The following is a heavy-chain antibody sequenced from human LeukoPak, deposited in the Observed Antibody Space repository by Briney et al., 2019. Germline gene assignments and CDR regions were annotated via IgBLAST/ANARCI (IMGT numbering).Heavy chain of an antibody. V-gene: IGHV3-23*01. D-gene: IGHD6-13*01. CDR1: GFTFSSYA. J-gene: IGHJ4*02. CDR2: ISGSGGTT. Sequence: PGGSLRLSCAASGFTFSSYAMGWVRQAPGKGLEWVSAISGSGGTTYYADSVKGRFTISRDNSKNTLYLQMNTLRAEDTALYYCAKVKGGSSWQYYFDYWGQGTLVTVSS. CDR3: AKVKGGSSWQYYFDY.